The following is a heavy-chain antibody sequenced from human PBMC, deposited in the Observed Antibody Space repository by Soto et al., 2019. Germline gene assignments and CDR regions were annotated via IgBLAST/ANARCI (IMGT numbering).Heavy chain of an antibody. J-gene: IGHJ4*02. CDR1: GFSFSSLA. CDR3: AKDQTDVTLFDY. Sequence: VESLRLSCAASGFSFSSLAMSWVRQAPGKGLEWVSSISGRGVDTLYADSVKGRFTISRDNSRNTLYLQVNSLRAEDTAVYYCAKDQTDVTLFDYWGQGTLVTVSS. D-gene: IGHD2-21*02. CDR2: ISGRGVDT. V-gene: IGHV3-23*01.